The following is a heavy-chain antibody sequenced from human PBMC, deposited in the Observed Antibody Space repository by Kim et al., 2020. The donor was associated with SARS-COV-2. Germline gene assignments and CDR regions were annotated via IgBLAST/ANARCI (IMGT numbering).Heavy chain of an antibody. CDR3: ASGYSFDY. Sequence: SETLSLTCTVSGGSISSSSYYWGWIRQPPGKGLEWFGSIYYSGSTYYNPSLKSRVTISVDTSKNQFSLKLSSVTAADTAVYYCASGYSFDYWGQGTLVTVSS. D-gene: IGHD5-12*01. CDR1: GGSISSSSYY. J-gene: IGHJ4*02. CDR2: IYYSGST. V-gene: IGHV4-39*07.